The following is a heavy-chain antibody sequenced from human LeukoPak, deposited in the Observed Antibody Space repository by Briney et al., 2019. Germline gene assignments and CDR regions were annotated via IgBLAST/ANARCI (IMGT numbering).Heavy chain of an antibody. CDR3: ARGWVKNDY. V-gene: IGHV3-7*01. Sequence: PGGSLRLSCVMSGFTFSNYAMNWVRQAPGKGLEWVANLKQDGSEKYYVDSVKGRFTISRDNAKNSLYLQMNTLRAEDTAVYYCARGWVKNDYWGQGILVTVSS. D-gene: IGHD2-21*01. CDR2: LKQDGSEK. CDR1: GFTFSNYA. J-gene: IGHJ4*02.